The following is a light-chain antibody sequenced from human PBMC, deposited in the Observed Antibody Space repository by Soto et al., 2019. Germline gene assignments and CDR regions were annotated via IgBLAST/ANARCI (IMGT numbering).Light chain of an antibody. CDR2: DAC. J-gene: IGKJ4*01. CDR1: QSVTNN. V-gene: IGKV3-15*01. CDR3: QQYNNWPPLT. Sequence: EIVMTQSPPTLSVSPGERATLSCRASQSVTNNLAWYQQRPGQAPRLLIYDACTRATGIPARFSGSGSGTEFTLTISSLQSEDFAVYYCQQYNNWPPLTFGGGTKVEIK.